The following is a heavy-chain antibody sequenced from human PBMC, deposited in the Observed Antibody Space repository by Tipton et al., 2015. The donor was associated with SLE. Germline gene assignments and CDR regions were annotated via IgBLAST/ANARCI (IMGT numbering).Heavy chain of an antibody. D-gene: IGHD6-19*01. CDR3: ARGYSSGWYDY. J-gene: IGHJ4*02. CDR1: VGSISSSSYY. Sequence: TLSLTCTVSVGSISSSSYYWGWIRQPPGKGLEWIGSIYYSGSTYYNPSLKSRVTISVDTSKNQFFLKLSSVTAADTAVYYCARGYSSGWYDYWGQGTLVTVSS. V-gene: IGHV4-39*07. CDR2: IYYSGST.